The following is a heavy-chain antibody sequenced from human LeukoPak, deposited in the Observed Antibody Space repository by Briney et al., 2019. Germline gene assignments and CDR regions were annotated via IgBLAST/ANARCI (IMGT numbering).Heavy chain of an antibody. CDR2: INPNNDGT. Sequence: GASVKVSCKASGYTFTDYYMHWVRQAPGQGLEWMGWINPNNDGTKYAQKFQGRVTMTRDTSVSTAYMELSSLRSDDTAVYYCARVELSNWGSFIGYWGQGTLVTASS. CDR3: ARVELSNWGSFIGY. J-gene: IGHJ4*02. CDR1: GYTFTDYY. D-gene: IGHD7-27*01. V-gene: IGHV1-2*02.